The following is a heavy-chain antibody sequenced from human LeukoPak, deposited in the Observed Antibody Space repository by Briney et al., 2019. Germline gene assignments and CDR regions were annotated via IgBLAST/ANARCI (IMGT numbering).Heavy chain of an antibody. V-gene: IGHV4-59*01. Sequence: SETLSLTCTVSGGSISSYYWSWIRQPPGKGLEWIGYIYYSGSTNYNPSLKSRVTITVDTSKNQFSLKLSSVTAADTAVYYCARLNDRADAFDIWGQGTMVTVSS. D-gene: IGHD3-22*01. J-gene: IGHJ3*02. CDR2: IYYSGST. CDR3: ARLNDRADAFDI. CDR1: GGSISSYY.